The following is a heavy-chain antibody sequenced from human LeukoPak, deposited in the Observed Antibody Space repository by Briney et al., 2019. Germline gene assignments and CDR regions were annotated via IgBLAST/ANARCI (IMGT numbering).Heavy chain of an antibody. J-gene: IGHJ4*02. D-gene: IGHD3-22*01. Sequence: AGGSLRLSCAASGFTFSSYGMHWVRQAPCKGLEWVAFVRYDGSNNYYADSVKGRFTISRDNSKNTLYLQMNSLRAEDTAVYYCATTSDYYDSSGYDPDYWGQGTLVTVSS. CDR1: GFTFSSYG. V-gene: IGHV3-30*02. CDR3: ATTSDYYDSSGYDPDY. CDR2: VRYDGSNN.